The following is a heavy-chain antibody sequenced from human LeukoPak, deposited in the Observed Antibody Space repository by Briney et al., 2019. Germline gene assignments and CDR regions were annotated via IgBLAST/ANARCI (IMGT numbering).Heavy chain of an antibody. CDR1: GFTLSRYS. J-gene: IGHJ5*01. CDR3: VRVGRPMTQDNWFDS. V-gene: IGHV3-21*01. D-gene: IGHD3-22*01. Sequence: GGSLRLSCAASGFTLSRYSMNWVRQAPGKGLEWVSSISSGSSYIYYAGSVKGRFTISRDNAKNSLYLQMHSLTAEDTAVYYCVRVGRPMTQDNWFDSWGQGTLVTVSS. CDR2: ISSGSSYI.